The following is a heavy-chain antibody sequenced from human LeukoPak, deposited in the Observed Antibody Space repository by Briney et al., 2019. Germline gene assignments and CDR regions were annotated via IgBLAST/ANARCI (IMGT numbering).Heavy chain of an antibody. J-gene: IGHJ3*02. CDR2: IYSGGST. Sequence: SGGSLRLSCAASGFTVSSNYMSWVRQAPGKGLEWVSVIYSGGSTYYADSVKGRFTISRDNSKNTLYLQMNSLRAEDTAVYYCARDAPGERTTDAFDIWGQGTMVTLSS. V-gene: IGHV3-53*01. CDR1: GFTVSSNY. CDR3: ARDAPGERTTDAFDI. D-gene: IGHD4-17*01.